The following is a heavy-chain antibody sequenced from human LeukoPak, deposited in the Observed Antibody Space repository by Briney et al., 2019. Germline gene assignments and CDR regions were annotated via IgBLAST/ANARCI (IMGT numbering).Heavy chain of an antibody. CDR3: ARGGILTGYYVYFDY. CDR1: GGPIRTYQ. D-gene: IGHD3-9*01. Sequence: SETLSLTCTVSGGPIRTYQWSWIRQPPGKGLEWIGRIYTSGSTNYNPSLKSRVTISVDTSKNQFSLKLSSVTAADTAVYYCARGGILTGYYVYFDYWGQGTLVTVSS. V-gene: IGHV4-4*08. CDR2: IYTSGST. J-gene: IGHJ4*02.